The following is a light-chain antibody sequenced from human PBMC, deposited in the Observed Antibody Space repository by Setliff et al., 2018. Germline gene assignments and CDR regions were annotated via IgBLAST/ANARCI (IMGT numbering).Light chain of an antibody. CDR1: SRDVGGYNF. V-gene: IGLV2-14*01. CDR3: LSYTSDTTHAV. J-gene: IGLJ2*01. CDR2: DAT. Sequence: QSALTQPAAVSGSPGQSIAISCTGTSRDVGGYNFVSWYQQHPDKAPKLLIYDATVRPSGVSDRFSGSKSGNTASLTISGLQAEDEADYYCLSYTSDTTHAVFGGGTKVTVL.